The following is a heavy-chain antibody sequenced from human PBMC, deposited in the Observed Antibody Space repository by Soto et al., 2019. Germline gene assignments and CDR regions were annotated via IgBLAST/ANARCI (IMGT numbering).Heavy chain of an antibody. D-gene: IGHD6-13*01. CDR1: GYDFTAYD. CDR2: MNPINGAA. J-gene: IGHJ6*02. Sequence: ASVKVSCKASGYDFTAYDINWVRQASGQGLEWMGWMNPINGAAGSARRFQGRVSMTRNTATGTAYLELTNLRSDDTAVYFCGRGPXPRAPAGGTPYYYAMDVWGRGTTVTVSS. CDR3: GRGPXPRAPAGGTPYYYAMDV. V-gene: IGHV1-8*02.